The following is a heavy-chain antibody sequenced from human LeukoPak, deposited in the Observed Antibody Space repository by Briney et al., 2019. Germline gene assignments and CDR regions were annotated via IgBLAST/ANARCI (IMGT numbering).Heavy chain of an antibody. Sequence: GGSLSLSCAASGFTFSSYWMHWVRQAPGKGLLGVSRTNSDGSVTTYADSVKGRFAISRDNAKNTLYLQMNSLRAEDTAVYYCTRATGSFYGLGYWGQGTLVTVSS. CDR1: GFTFSSYW. CDR2: TNSDGSVT. J-gene: IGHJ4*02. CDR3: TRATGSFYGLGY. V-gene: IGHV3-74*01. D-gene: IGHD1-26*01.